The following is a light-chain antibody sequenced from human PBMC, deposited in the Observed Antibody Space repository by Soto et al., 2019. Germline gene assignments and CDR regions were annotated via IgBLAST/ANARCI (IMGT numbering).Light chain of an antibody. CDR3: QHYNSYPWT. Sequence: DIQMTQSLSTLSASVGDRVTITCRASQSISSWLAWYQQKPGKAPKLLIYKASSLESGVPSRFSGSGSGTEFTLTISSLQPDDFATFYCQHYNSYPWTFGQGTKVEIK. CDR1: QSISSW. CDR2: KAS. J-gene: IGKJ1*01. V-gene: IGKV1-5*03.